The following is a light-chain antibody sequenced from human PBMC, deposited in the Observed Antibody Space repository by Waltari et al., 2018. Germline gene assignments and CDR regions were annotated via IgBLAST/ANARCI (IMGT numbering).Light chain of an antibody. J-gene: IGLJ2*01. CDR3: ATWDDNLSGRV. CDR1: TSNIGTNT. CDR2: ANY. V-gene: IGLV1-44*01. Sequence: SVLTQPPSTSGTPGQTVTISCSGRTSNIGTNTVTWYQLLPGTAPKTVIFANYALPSGGPDRFSASKSGTSASLVISGLQSEDEADYFCATWDDNLSGRVFGGGTKVTVL.